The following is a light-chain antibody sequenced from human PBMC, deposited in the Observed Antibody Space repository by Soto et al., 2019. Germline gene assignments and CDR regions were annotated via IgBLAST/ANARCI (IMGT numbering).Light chain of an antibody. Sequence: QTVVTQEPSLSVSPGGTVTLTCGLTSGSVSTNYHPSWYQQTPGQAPRTLIYNTNARSSGVPDRFSGSIVENKAALTITGAQADDECNYYCMVCVATDTSVFGTGTKVTVL. CDR3: MVCVATDTSV. V-gene: IGLV8-61*01. J-gene: IGLJ1*01. CDR1: SGSVSTNYH. CDR2: NTN.